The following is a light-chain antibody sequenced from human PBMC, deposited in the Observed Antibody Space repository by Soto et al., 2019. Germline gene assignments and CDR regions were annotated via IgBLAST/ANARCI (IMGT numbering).Light chain of an antibody. CDR1: SSDVGGYKY. V-gene: IGLV2-8*01. CDR2: EVN. CDR3: SSYEGINNLGV. J-gene: IGLJ1*01. Sequence: QSVLTQPPSASGSPGQSVTISCTGTSSDVGGYKYVSWYQQHPGKAPKLMIFEVNKRPSGVPDRFSGSKSGNTASLTVSGLQAEDEADYYCSSYEGINNLGVFGTGTKLTVL.